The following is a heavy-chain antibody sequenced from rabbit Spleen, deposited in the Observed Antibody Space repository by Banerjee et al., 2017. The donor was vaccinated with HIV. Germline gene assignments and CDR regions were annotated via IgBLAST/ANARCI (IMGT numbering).Heavy chain of an antibody. Sequence: EESGRGLVQPEGSLTLTCTASGFSFSSSYWICWVRQAPGKGLEWIACIYAGSSGTTYYANWAKGRFTISRTSSTTVTLQMTSLTAADTATYFCARDTGSSFSTYGMDLWGQGTLVTVS. V-gene: IGHV1S45*01. D-gene: IGHD8-1*01. CDR2: IYAGSSGTT. CDR1: GFSFSSSYW. J-gene: IGHJ6*01. CDR3: ARDTGSSFSTYGMDL.